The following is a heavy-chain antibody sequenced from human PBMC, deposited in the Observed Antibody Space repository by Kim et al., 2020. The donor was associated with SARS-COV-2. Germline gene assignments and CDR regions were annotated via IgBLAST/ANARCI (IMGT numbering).Heavy chain of an antibody. Sequence: ASVKVSCKASGYTFTSYDINWVRQATGQGLEWMGWMNPNSGNTGYAQKFQGRVTMTRNTSISTAYMELSSLRSEDTAVYYCAREYPDSSSWYAPWARSAPKSDYWGQGTLVTVSS. D-gene: IGHD6-13*01. CDR1: GYTFTSYD. J-gene: IGHJ4*02. CDR2: MNPNSGNT. V-gene: IGHV1-8*01. CDR3: AREYPDSSSWYAPWARSAPKSDY.